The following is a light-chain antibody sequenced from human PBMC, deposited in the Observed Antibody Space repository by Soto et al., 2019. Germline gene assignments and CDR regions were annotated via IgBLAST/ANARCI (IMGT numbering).Light chain of an antibody. J-gene: IGLJ2*01. CDR1: SSDVGGYDY. CDR2: DVD. Sequence: QSALTQPASVSASPGQSITISCTGTSSDVGGYDYVSWYQQHPGKAPKLMIYDVDNRPSGVSNRFSGSKSGNTASLTISGLQPEDEADYYCCSYTSSTTPLFGGGTKLTVL. V-gene: IGLV2-14*01. CDR3: CSYTSSTTPL.